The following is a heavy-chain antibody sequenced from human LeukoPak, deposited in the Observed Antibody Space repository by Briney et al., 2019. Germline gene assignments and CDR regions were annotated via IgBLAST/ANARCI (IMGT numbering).Heavy chain of an antibody. V-gene: IGHV3-21*01. CDR3: ARRAMVRGVMNAFDI. Sequence: GGSLRLSCATSGFTFSDYSMNWVRQAPGKGLEWVSSITSSSTYIHYADSVKGRFTISRDNGKNSLYLQVSSLRAEDTAVYYCARRAMVRGVMNAFDIWGQGTMVTVSS. CDR1: GFTFSDYS. D-gene: IGHD3-10*01. CDR2: ITSSSTYI. J-gene: IGHJ3*02.